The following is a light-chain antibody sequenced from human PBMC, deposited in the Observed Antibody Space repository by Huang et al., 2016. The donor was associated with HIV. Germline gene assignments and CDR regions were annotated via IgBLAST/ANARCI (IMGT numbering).Light chain of an antibody. Sequence: DIQMTQSPSSLSAFIGDTVTITCRASQGISNSVAWYQQKPGKAPKLLLYSTSRLESGVPSMFRGGCSGTYYTLNINRLQPDDFATYYCQQYYTSPTFGQGSKVEIK. V-gene: IGKV1-NL1*01. CDR2: STS. J-gene: IGKJ1*01. CDR3: QQYYTSPT. CDR1: QGISNS.